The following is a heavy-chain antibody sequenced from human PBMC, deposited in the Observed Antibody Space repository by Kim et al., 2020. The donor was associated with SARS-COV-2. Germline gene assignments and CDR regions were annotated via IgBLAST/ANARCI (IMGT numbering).Heavy chain of an antibody. CDR3: AREEPYHYDSSGSLDI. D-gene: IGHD3-22*01. J-gene: IGHJ3*02. CDR2: ISSSGGTV. V-gene: IGHV3-48*03. Sequence: GGSLRLSCAASGFTFSSYEMNWVRQAPGKGLEWVSYISSSGGTVYYADSVNGRFTISRDNAKNSLYLQMNSLRAEDTAIYYCAREEPYHYDSSGSLDIWG. CDR1: GFTFSSYE.